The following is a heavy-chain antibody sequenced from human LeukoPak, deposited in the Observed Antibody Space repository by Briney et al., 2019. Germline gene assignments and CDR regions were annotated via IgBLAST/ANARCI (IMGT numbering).Heavy chain of an antibody. CDR1: GYTFTSYG. CDR2: ISAYNGNT. Sequence: ASVKVSCKASGYTFTSYGISWVRQAPGQGLEWMGWISAYNGNTNYAQKLQGRVTMTTDTSTSTAYMELRSLRSDDTAVYYCARGPGYCSGGSCSYDWGYFGYWGQGTLVTVSS. J-gene: IGHJ4*02. CDR3: ARGPGYCSGGSCSYDWGYFGY. D-gene: IGHD2-15*01. V-gene: IGHV1-18*01.